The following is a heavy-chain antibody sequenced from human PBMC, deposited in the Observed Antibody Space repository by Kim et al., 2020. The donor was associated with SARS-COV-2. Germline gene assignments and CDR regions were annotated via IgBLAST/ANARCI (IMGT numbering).Heavy chain of an antibody. CDR1: GGSISNYY. Sequence: SETLSLTCTVSGGSISNYYWSWIRQPPGKGLEWIGYIYYSGSTNYNPSLKSRVTISVDTSKNQFSLKLSSVTAADTAVYYCARGVSDYVWGSFRFDYWG. V-gene: IGHV4-59*01. CDR2: IYYSGST. J-gene: IGHJ4*01. CDR3: ARGVSDYVWGSFRFDY. D-gene: IGHD3-16*02.